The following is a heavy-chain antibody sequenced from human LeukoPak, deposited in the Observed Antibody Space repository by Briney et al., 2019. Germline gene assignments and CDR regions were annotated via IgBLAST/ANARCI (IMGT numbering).Heavy chain of an antibody. Sequence: PGGSRRLSCAASGFTFSSYSMNWVRQAPGKGLEWVSSISSSSSYIYYADSVKGRFTISRDNAKNSLYLQMNSLRAEDTAVYYCARALGSSWAFDYWGQGTLVTVSS. CDR3: ARALGSSWAFDY. J-gene: IGHJ4*02. D-gene: IGHD6-13*01. CDR1: GFTFSSYS. CDR2: ISSSSSYI. V-gene: IGHV3-21*01.